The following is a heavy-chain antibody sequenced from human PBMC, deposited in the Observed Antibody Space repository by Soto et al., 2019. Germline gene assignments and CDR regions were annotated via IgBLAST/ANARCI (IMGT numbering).Heavy chain of an antibody. CDR2: IYYSGST. J-gene: IGHJ3*02. CDR3: ARAAAGYDAFDI. Sequence: SETLSLTCTVSGCSISSYYWSWIRQPPGKGLEWIGYIYYSGSTNYNPSLKSRVTISVDTSKNQFSLKLSSVTAADTAVYYCARAAAGYDAFDIWGQGTMVTVSS. D-gene: IGHD3-9*01. CDR1: GCSISSYY. V-gene: IGHV4-59*01.